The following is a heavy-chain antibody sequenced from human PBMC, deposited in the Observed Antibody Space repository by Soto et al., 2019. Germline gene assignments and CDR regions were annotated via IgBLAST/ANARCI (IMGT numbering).Heavy chain of an antibody. CDR1: GFTFSSYA. CDR3: ARLGNEYDSGPLFYFKF. J-gene: IGHJ4*02. D-gene: IGHD3-10*01. Sequence: PGGSLRLSCAASGFTFSSYAMSWVRQAPGKGLEWVSAISGSGGSTYYADSVKGRFTISRDNSKNTLYLQMNSLRAEDTAVYYCARLGNEYDSGPLFYFKFWGPGTLVTVSS. V-gene: IGHV3-23*01. CDR2: ISGSGGST.